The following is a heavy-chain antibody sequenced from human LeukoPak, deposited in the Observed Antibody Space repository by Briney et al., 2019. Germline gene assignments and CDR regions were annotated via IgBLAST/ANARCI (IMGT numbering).Heavy chain of an antibody. CDR3: ARQEHEDFDY. D-gene: IGHD1-26*01. V-gene: IGHV4-39*01. Sequence: TSETLSLTCTVSGGSISSSSYYWGWIRQPPGKGLEWIESIYYSGSTYYNPSLKSRVTISVDTSKNQFSLKLSSVTAADTAVYYCARQEHEDFDYWGQGTLVTVSS. J-gene: IGHJ4*02. CDR1: GGSISSSSYY. CDR2: IYYSGST.